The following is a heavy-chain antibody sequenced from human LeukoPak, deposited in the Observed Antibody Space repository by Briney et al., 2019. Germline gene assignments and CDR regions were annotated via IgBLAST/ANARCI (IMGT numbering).Heavy chain of an antibody. Sequence: SETLSLTCTVSGGSISSYYWSWIRQPPGKGLEWIGEINHSGSTNYNPSLKSRVTISIDTSKNQLSLKLSSVTAADTAVYYCARDPGHKSRYNWFDPWGQGTLVTVSS. CDR1: GGSISSYY. CDR3: ARDPGHKSRYNWFDP. V-gene: IGHV4-34*01. D-gene: IGHD7-27*01. CDR2: INHSGST. J-gene: IGHJ5*02.